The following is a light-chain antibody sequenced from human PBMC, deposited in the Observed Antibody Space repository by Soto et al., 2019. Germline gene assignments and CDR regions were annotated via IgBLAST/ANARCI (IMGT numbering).Light chain of an antibody. J-gene: IGLJ3*02. CDR2: ENN. CDR3: GTWDSSLSARV. Sequence: QSVLTQPPSVSAAPGQKVTISCSGSSSNIGNNYVSWYQQFPGTAPKLLIYENNKRPSGIPDRFSGSKSGTSATLGITGLQTGDEAYYYCGTWDSSLSARVFGGGTKVTVL. CDR1: SSNIGNNY. V-gene: IGLV1-51*02.